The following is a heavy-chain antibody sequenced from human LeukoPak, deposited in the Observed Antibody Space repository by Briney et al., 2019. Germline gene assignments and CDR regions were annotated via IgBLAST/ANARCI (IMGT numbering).Heavy chain of an antibody. CDR1: GFTFSSYA. D-gene: IGHD3-10*01. CDR2: ISSSGSTI. V-gene: IGHV3-48*03. J-gene: IGHJ3*02. Sequence: GGSLRLSCAASGFTFSSYAMHWVRQAPGKGLGWVSYISSSGSTIYYADSVKGRFTISRDNAKNSLYLQMNSLRAEDTAVYYCARGMSYELDIWGQGTMVTVSS. CDR3: ARGMSYELDI.